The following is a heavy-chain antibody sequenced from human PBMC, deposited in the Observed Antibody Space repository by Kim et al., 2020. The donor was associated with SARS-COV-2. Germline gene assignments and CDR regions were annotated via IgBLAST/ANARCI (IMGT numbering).Heavy chain of an antibody. Sequence: ASVKVSCKASGYTFTSYAMNWVRQAPGQGLEWMGWINTNTGNPTYAQGFTGRFVFSLDTSVSTAYLQISSLKAEDTAVYYCARDLWPYGSGSYYGPYYFDYWGQGTLVTVSS. V-gene: IGHV7-4-1*02. J-gene: IGHJ4*02. CDR3: ARDLWPYGSGSYYGPYYFDY. CDR1: GYTFTSYA. D-gene: IGHD3-10*01. CDR2: INTNTGNP.